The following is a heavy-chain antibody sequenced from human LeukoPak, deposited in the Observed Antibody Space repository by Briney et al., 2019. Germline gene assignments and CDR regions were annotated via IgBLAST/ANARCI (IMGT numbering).Heavy chain of an antibody. CDR1: GGSISSGGYY. D-gene: IGHD4-17*01. CDR2: IYYSGST. CDR3: ARGDYGYNWFDP. J-gene: IGHJ5*02. V-gene: IGHV4-31*03. Sequence: SETLSLTCTVSGGSISSGGYYWSWIRQHPGKGLEWIGYIYYSGSTYYNPSLKSRVTISVDTSKNQFSLKLSSVTAADTAVYYCARGDYGYNWFDPWGQGTLVTVSS.